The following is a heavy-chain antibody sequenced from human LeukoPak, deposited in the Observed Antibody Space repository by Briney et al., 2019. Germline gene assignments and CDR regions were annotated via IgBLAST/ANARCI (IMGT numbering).Heavy chain of an antibody. CDR1: GGSFSGYY. Sequence: SETLSLTCAVYGGSFSGYYWSWIRQPPGKGLEWIGEINHSGSTNYNPSLKSRVTISVDTSKNQFSLKLSSVTAADTAVYYCATRTRRWSTGYYFDYWGQGTLVTVSS. J-gene: IGHJ4*02. CDR2: INHSGST. CDR3: ATRTRRWSTGYYFDY. D-gene: IGHD4-23*01. V-gene: IGHV4-34*01.